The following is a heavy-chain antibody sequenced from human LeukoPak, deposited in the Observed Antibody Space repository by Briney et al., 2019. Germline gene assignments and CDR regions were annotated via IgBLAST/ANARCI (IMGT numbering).Heavy chain of an antibody. CDR3: ARAAGPGSSGYLDY. CDR2: IYSGGST. CDR1: GFTVSSNY. J-gene: IGHJ4*02. V-gene: IGHV3-53*01. Sequence: GGSLRLSCAASGFTVSSNYMSWVRQAPGKGLEWVSVIYSGGSTYYADSVKGRFTISRDNSKDTLYLQMNSLRAEDTAVYYCARAAGPGSSGYLDYWGQGTLVTVSS. D-gene: IGHD3-22*01.